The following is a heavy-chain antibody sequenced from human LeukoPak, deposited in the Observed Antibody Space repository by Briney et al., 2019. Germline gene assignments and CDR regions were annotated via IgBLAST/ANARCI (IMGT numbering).Heavy chain of an antibody. CDR1: GITFSSYW. CDR2: IKQDGSEK. J-gene: IGHJ6*02. D-gene: IGHD3-3*01. Sequence: GGSLRLSCAASGITFSSYWMSWVRQAPGKGLEWVANIKQDGSEKYYVDSVKGRFTTSRDNAKNSLYLQMNSLRAEDTAVYYCARGFFGMDVWGQGTTVTVSS. V-gene: IGHV3-7*01. CDR3: ARGFFGMDV.